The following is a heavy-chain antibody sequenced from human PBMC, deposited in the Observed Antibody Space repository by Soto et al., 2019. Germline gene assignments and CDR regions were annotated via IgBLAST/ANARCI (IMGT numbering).Heavy chain of an antibody. CDR1: GGAFIIYA. J-gene: IGHJ6*02. CDR2: IIPIFGTA. D-gene: IGHD4-4*01. V-gene: IGHV1-69*01. CDR3: ARDQGTVTDYYYYGMDV. Sequence: SVKVSCKASGGAFIIYAISWVRQAPGQGLEWMGGIIPIFGTANYAQKFQGRVTITADESTSTAYMELSSLRSEDTAVYYCARDQGTVTDYYYYGMDVWGQGTTVTVSS.